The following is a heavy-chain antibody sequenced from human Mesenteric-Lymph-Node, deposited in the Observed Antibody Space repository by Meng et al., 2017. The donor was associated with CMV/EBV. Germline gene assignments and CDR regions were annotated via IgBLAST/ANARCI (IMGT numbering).Heavy chain of an antibody. Sequence: GGSLRLSCVASGFTFSDYCMYWVRQVPGKGLVWVSRINSYGSTSHHADSVKGRFTISRDNAKNTLYLQMSSLRAEDTAVYYCARGTTLDVWGQGTTVTVSS. J-gene: IGHJ6*02. CDR1: GFTFSDYC. CDR3: ARGTTLDV. CDR2: INSYGSTS. V-gene: IGHV3-74*01. D-gene: IGHD2-2*01.